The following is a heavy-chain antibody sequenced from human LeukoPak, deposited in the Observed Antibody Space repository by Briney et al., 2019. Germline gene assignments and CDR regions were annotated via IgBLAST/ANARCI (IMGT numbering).Heavy chain of an antibody. CDR3: ARGYDILTGYDY. V-gene: IGHV3-21*01. CDR1: GFTFSSYS. D-gene: IGHD3-9*01. CDR2: ISSSGSHI. Sequence: GGSLRLSCAASGFTFSSYSMNWVRQAPGKGLEWVSSISSSGSHIYYADSVKGRFTISRDNAKNSLYLQMNSLRAEDTAVYYCARGYDILTGYDYWGQGTLVTVSS. J-gene: IGHJ4*02.